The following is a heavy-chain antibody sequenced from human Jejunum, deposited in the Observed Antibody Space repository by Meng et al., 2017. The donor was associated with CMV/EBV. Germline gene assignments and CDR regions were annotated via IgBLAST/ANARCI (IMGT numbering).Heavy chain of an antibody. Sequence: MNGVRQAPGKGREWVSYISSSGDTIYYADSVKGRFTISRDNAKNSLYLQMNSLRAEDTAVYYCARDSQFIVVVPTTMLYYDGLDVWGQGTTVTVSS. D-gene: IGHD2-2*01. CDR2: ISSSGDTI. V-gene: IGHV3-48*03. CDR3: ARDSQFIVVVPTTMLYYDGLDV. J-gene: IGHJ6*02.